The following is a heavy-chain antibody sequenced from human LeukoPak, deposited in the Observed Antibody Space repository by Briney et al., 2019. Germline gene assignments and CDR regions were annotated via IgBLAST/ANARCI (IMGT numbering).Heavy chain of an antibody. CDR1: GGSISSSGYY. CDR3: ARQPEGGSYIGSFDF. Sequence: SETLSPTCTVSGGSISSSGYYWGWTRQPPGKGLEWIGSIYSSGNPYYNPSLKSRLTISVDTSNNHFPQRLPPVTAADTAVYYCARQPEGGSYIGSFDFWRQPTIVIVCS. J-gene: IGHJ3*01. V-gene: IGHV4-39*01. CDR2: IYSSGNP. D-gene: IGHD1-26*01.